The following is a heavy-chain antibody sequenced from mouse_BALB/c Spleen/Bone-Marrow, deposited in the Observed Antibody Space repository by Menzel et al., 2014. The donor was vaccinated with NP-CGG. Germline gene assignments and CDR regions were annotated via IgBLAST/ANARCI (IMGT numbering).Heavy chain of an antibody. CDR1: GYTFTDHA. J-gene: IGHJ4*01. CDR2: ISGYYGDA. V-gene: IGHV1S137*01. D-gene: IGHD2-14*01. CDR3: ARSGKVRNAMDY. Sequence: QVQLKQSGAKLVRPGVSVKISCKGSGYTFTDHAIHWVKRSHAKSLEWIGVISGYYGDAIYNQKFKGKATMTVDKSSSKAYMELARLTSEDSAIYYCARSGKVRNAMDYWGQGTSVTVSS.